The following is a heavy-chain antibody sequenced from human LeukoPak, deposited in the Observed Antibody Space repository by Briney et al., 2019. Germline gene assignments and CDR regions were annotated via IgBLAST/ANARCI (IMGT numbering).Heavy chain of an antibody. V-gene: IGHV4-34*01. CDR3: SRGAPGY. CDR2: IKHGGGT. J-gene: IGHJ4*02. CDR1: GGSFSDYP. Sequence: SETLSLTCAIYGGSFSDYPWTWIRQPPGKGLEWIGQIKHGGGTKYNPSLNSRVTMSLDTSTNQFSLKMTSITAADTATYYCSRGAPGYWGQGTLVTVSS.